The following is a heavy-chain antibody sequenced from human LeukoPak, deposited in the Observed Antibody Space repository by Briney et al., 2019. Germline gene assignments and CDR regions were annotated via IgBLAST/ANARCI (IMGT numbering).Heavy chain of an antibody. CDR3: ARDRFTYYYGSGSYYGDWWFDP. V-gene: IGHV1-69*04. CDR1: GGTFSSYA. Sequence: SVKVFCRACGGTFSSYAISWVRQAPGQGLEWMGRIIPILGIANYAQKFQGRVTITADKSTSTAYMELSSLRSEDTAVYYCARDRFTYYYGSGSYYGDWWFDPWGQGTLVTVSS. J-gene: IGHJ5*02. D-gene: IGHD3-10*01. CDR2: IIPILGIA.